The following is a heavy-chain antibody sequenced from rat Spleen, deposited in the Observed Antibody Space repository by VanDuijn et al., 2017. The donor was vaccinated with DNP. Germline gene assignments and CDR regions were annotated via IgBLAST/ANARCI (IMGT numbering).Heavy chain of an antibody. J-gene: IGHJ2*01. CDR3: VTRPSGNFHY. CDR2: INSAGRT. CDR1: GHSITKDYR. D-gene: IGHD1-10*01. Sequence: EVQLQESGPGLVTPSQSLSLTCSVTGHSITKDYRWNWLRKFPGNKLEWMGYINSAGRTNYNPSLKSRISITRDISKNQFFLQVDSITTEDTATYYCVTRPSGNFHYWGQGVMVTVSS. V-gene: IGHV3-3*01.